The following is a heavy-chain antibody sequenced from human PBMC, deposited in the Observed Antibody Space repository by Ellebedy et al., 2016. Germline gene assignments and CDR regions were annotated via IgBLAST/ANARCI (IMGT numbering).Heavy chain of an antibody. J-gene: IGHJ4*02. CDR3: AKFVTYSSGWITDY. CDR1: GFTFSSYA. CDR2: ISGSGGST. V-gene: IGHV3-23*01. Sequence: GESLKISCAASGFTFSSYAMSWVRQAPGKGLEWVSAISGSGGSTYYADSVKGRFTISRDNSKNTLYLQMNSLRAEDTAVYYCAKFVTYSSGWITDYWGQGTLVTVSS. D-gene: IGHD6-19*01.